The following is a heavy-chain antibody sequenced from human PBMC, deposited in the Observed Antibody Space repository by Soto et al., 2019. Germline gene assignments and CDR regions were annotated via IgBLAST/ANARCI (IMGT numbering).Heavy chain of an antibody. CDR3: TTEISQAGNFDY. D-gene: IGHD6-19*01. Sequence: GVSLRLSWEASGFTFSNALMSWVRQAPGKGLEWVGRIKSKTDGGTTDYAAPVKGRFTISRDDSKNTLYLQMNSLKTEDTAVYYSTTEISQAGNFDYWGQGTLVTVSS. J-gene: IGHJ4*02. V-gene: IGHV3-15*01. CDR2: IKSKTDGGTT. CDR1: GFTFSNAL.